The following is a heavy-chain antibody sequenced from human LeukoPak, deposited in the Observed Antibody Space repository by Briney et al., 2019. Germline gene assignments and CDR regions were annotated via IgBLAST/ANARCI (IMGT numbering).Heavy chain of an antibody. J-gene: IGHJ4*02. CDR1: GYSFTSYW. D-gene: IGHD6-19*01. CDR2: IYPGDSDT. Sequence: GESLKISCKGSGYSFTSYWIGWVRQMPGKGLEWMGIIYPGDSDTRYSPSFQGQVTISADKSISTAYLQCSSLKASDTAMYYCARLPDVAVAGTVGFFDYWGQGTLVTVSS. V-gene: IGHV5-51*01. CDR3: ARLPDVAVAGTVGFFDY.